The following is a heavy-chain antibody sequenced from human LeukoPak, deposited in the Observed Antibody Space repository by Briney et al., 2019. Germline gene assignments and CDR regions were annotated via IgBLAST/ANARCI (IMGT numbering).Heavy chain of an antibody. D-gene: IGHD2-2*01. CDR1: GFTISNHW. V-gene: IGHV3-74*01. CDR2: INSDGRRT. Sequence: GGSLRLSCAASGFTISNHWMHWVRQAPGKGVLWVSRINSDGRRTSYADSGKGRFTISRDNAKNTLYLQMNSLRPDDTAVYYCAREVEVVPATMGAYYYYYMDVWGKGTTVTVSS. J-gene: IGHJ6*03. CDR3: AREVEVVPATMGAYYYYYMDV.